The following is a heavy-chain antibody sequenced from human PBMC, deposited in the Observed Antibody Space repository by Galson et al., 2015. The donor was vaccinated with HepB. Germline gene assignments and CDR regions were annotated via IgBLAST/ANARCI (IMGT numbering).Heavy chain of an antibody. CDR1: GGSISNRNW. CDR2: IYHSGDV. J-gene: IGHJ4*02. D-gene: IGHD5-24*01. Sequence: LTCAVSGGSISNRNWWNWVRQSPGKRLEWIGQIYHSGDVNYNPSLKSRVIMSVDTSKNQFSLRLNSVTAADTAIYYCARDWIRDGASYYFDYWGQGTLVTVSS. CDR3: ARDWIRDGASYYFDY. V-gene: IGHV4-4*02.